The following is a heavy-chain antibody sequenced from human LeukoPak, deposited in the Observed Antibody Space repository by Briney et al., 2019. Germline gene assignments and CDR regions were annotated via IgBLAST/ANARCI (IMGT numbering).Heavy chain of an antibody. Sequence: GESLKISCKGSGYSFTNYWIGWVRQMPGKGLEWMAIIYPGDSNARYSPSFQGQVTTSADKSINTAYLQWSSLKASDTAMYYCARQGYCGGDCSFDYWGQGTLVTVSS. D-gene: IGHD2-21*01. J-gene: IGHJ4*02. CDR3: ARQGYCGGDCSFDY. CDR2: IYPGDSNA. V-gene: IGHV5-51*01. CDR1: GYSFTNYW.